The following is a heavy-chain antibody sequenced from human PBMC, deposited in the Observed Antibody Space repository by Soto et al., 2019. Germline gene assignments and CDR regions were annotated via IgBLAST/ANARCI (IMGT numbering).Heavy chain of an antibody. CDR3: AMLSGLGRYYYYYGMDV. V-gene: IGHV4-30-4*01. D-gene: IGHD3-16*01. J-gene: IGHJ6*02. CDR2: IYYSGST. Sequence: QVQLQESGPGLVKPSQTLSLTCTVSGGSISSGDYYWSWIRQPPGKGLEWIGYIYYSGSTYYNTSLKIRVTISVDTSKNQFPLKLSSVTAADTAVYYCAMLSGLGRYYYYYGMDVWGQGTTVTVSS. CDR1: GGSISSGDYY.